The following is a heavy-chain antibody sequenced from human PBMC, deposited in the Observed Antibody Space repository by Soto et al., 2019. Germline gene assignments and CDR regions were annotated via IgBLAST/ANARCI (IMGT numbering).Heavy chain of an antibody. CDR1: GFTFSSYA. V-gene: IGHV3-30-3*01. CDR3: ARGVYYFDY. CDR2: ISYDGSSK. Sequence: GGSLRLSCAASGFTFSSYAMHWVRQAPGKGLEWVAVISYDGSSKYYADSVKGRFTISRDNSKNTLYLQMNSLRAEDTAVYYCARGVYYFDYWGQGTLVTVSS. J-gene: IGHJ4*02.